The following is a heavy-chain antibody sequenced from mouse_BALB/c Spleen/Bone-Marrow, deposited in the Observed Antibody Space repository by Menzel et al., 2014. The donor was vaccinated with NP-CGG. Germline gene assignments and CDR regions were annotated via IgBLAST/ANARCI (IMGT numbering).Heavy chain of an antibody. Sequence: VKLMESGAELMKPGASVKISCKATGYTFSSYWIEWVKQRPGHGPEWIGEILPGSGSTNYNEKFKGKATFTADTSSNTAYMQLSSLTSEDSAVYYCARDTTVGYRGQGTTLTVSS. J-gene: IGHJ2*01. CDR1: GYTFSSYW. V-gene: IGHV1-9*01. CDR3: ARDTTVGY. D-gene: IGHD1-1*01. CDR2: ILPGSGST.